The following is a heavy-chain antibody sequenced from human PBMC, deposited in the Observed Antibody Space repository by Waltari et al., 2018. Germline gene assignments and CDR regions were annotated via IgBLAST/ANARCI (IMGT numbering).Heavy chain of an antibody. J-gene: IGHJ2*01. CDR3: ARGDPFDTRPDLGWYIDL. CDR1: DFTFSAYT. D-gene: IGHD5-18*01. V-gene: IGHV3-21*01. CDR2: ISSRADYI. Sequence: EAQLVESGGGLVKPGGSLRLSCAASDFTFSAYTMNWVRQTPGKGLGWVSSISSRADYIHYADSVQGRFIISRDNAKNSLFLQMSSLRAEDTAVYYCARGDPFDTRPDLGWYIDLWGRGTLVTVSS.